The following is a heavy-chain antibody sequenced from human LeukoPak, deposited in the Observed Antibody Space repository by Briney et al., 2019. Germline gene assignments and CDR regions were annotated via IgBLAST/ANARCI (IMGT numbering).Heavy chain of an antibody. D-gene: IGHD3-9*01. CDR3: ARERYFVL. CDR1: GVSFSGYY. Sequence: SETLSLTCAVYGVSFSGYYWSWIGQPPGKGLEWIGEINHSGSTNYNPSLMSRVTISVDTSKNQFSLKLSSVTAADTAVYYCARERYFVLWGQGTLVTVSS. CDR2: INHSGST. V-gene: IGHV4-34*01. J-gene: IGHJ4*02.